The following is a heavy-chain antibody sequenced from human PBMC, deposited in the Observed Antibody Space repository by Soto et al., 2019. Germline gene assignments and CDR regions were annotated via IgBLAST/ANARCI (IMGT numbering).Heavy chain of an antibody. V-gene: IGHV3-64D*06. CDR3: VKQAHGLDGVAFDY. CDR2: VSTSGRST. J-gene: IGHJ4*02. D-gene: IGHD2-15*01. Sequence: GGSLRLSCSASGFIFSESTIYWVRQVPGKGLEAISAVSTSGRSTYYADSVEDRFTTSRDNSKNTLFLQMGSLRPEDTAIYYCVKQAHGLDGVAFDYWGQGTQVTVSS. CDR1: GFIFSEST.